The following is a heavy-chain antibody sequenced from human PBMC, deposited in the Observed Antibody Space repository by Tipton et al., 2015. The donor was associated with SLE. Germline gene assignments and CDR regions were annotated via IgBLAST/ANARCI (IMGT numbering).Heavy chain of an antibody. CDR1: GDTFTNYG. J-gene: IGHJ6*02. D-gene: IGHD5-12*01. V-gene: IGHV1-18*01. Sequence: QVQLVQSGDEVKKPGASVKVSCKASGDTFTNYGISWVRQAPGQGLEWMGWISAYNGNPIYAQKFEGRVTLTTDTSTTTVYLELRSLTTDDTAVYYCARDVPGPNVATTYYYYYGMDVWGQGTTVTVSS. CDR2: ISAYNGNP. CDR3: ARDVPGPNVATTYYYYYGMDV.